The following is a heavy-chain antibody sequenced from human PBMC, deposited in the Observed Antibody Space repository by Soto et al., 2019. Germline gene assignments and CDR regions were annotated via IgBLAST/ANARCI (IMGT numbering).Heavy chain of an antibody. CDR2: IYYSGST. D-gene: IGHD3-22*01. Sequence: SETLSLTCTVSGGSIISSSYYWGWIRQPPGKGLEWIGSIYYSGSTYYNPSLKSRVTISVDTSKNQFSLKLSSVTAADTAVYYCARHMVGEYYYDSSGPFPNYFDYWGQGTLVTVSS. CDR3: ARHMVGEYYYDSSGPFPNYFDY. CDR1: GGSIISSSYY. V-gene: IGHV4-39*01. J-gene: IGHJ4*02.